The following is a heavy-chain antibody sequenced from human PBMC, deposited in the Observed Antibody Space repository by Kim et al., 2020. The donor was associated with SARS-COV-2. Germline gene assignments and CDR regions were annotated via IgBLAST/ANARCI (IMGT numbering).Heavy chain of an antibody. Sequence: DGRGTSYAHSGKGRFTVSRDKAKNTVYLQMNSLRAEDTAVYYCGTVFEFWGQGILVTVSS. CDR3: GTVFEF. J-gene: IGHJ4*02. V-gene: IGHV3-74*01. CDR2: DGRGT.